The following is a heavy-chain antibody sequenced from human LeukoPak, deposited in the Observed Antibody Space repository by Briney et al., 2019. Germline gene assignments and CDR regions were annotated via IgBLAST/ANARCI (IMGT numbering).Heavy chain of an antibody. V-gene: IGHV3-9*01. Sequence: GGSLRLSCAASGFTFDDYGMHWVRQGPGKGLEWVSSISRNSGSIDYADSVKGRFTISRDNVKNSLYLQMNSLRGEDTAVYYCTKDVTASPYYYGMDVWGQGTTVMVSS. D-gene: IGHD5-18*01. CDR2: ISRNSGSI. J-gene: IGHJ6*02. CDR1: GFTFDDYG. CDR3: TKDVTASPYYYGMDV.